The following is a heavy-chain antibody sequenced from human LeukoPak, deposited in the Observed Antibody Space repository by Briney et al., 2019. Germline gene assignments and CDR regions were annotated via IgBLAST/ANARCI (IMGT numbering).Heavy chain of an antibody. CDR2: MYYNGNT. CDR3: ARGSLADFDY. V-gene: IGHV4-59*08. D-gene: IGHD6-19*01. Sequence: SETLSLTCTVSGGSISSYYWSWIRQPPGKGLEWIGYMYYNGNTNYNPSLKSRVTISVDTSKNQFSLKLSSVTAADTAVYYCARGSLADFDYWGQGTLVTVSS. J-gene: IGHJ4*02. CDR1: GGSISSYY.